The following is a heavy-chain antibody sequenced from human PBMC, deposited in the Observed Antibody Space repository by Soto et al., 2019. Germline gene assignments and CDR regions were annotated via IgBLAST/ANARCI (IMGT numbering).Heavy chain of an antibody. J-gene: IGHJ3*02. CDR2: IYYSGST. V-gene: IGHV4-31*03. CDR1: GGSISSGGYY. CDR3: ARAYVPQGVVTADDAFDI. Sequence: QVQLQESGPGLVKPSQTLSLTCTVSGGSISSGGYYWSWIRQHPGKVLEWIGYIYYSGSTYYNPSHTRRVPISVDTSKNQFSLKLSSVTAADTAVYYCARAYVPQGVVTADDAFDIWGQGTMVTVSS. D-gene: IGHD2-21*02.